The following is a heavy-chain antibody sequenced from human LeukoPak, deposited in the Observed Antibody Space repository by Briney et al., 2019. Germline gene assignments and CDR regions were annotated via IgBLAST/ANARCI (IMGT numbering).Heavy chain of an antibody. Sequence: SETLSLTCTLSGGSISSSSYYWGWLRQPPGKGLEWIGSIYYSGSTYYNPSLKSRVTISVDTSKNQFSLKLSSMTAADTAVYYCARHSGSYYYFDYWGQGTLVTVSS. V-gene: IGHV4-39*01. CDR1: GGSISSSSYY. J-gene: IGHJ4*02. D-gene: IGHD1-26*01. CDR2: IYYSGST. CDR3: ARHSGSYYYFDY.